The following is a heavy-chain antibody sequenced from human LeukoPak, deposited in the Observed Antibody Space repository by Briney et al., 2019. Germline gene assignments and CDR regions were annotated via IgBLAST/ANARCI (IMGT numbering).Heavy chain of an antibody. CDR3: ARIAGYTYGTFDY. Sequence: SATLSLTCTVSGGSTSSYYWNWIRQPPGKGLEWIGYIHYSGSTNYNPSLKSRVTISLDTSKNQFSLKLSSVTAADTAVYYCARIAGYTYGTFDYWGQGILVAVSS. J-gene: IGHJ4*02. D-gene: IGHD5-18*01. CDR2: IHYSGST. CDR1: GGSTSSYY. V-gene: IGHV4-59*01.